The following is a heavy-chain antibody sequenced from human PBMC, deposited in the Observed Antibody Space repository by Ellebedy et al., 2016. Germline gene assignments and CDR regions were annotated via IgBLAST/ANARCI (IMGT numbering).Heavy chain of an antibody. Sequence: GESLKISCSAAGFNLNTIAMHWVRQAPGKELEYVSSITDNGLRTHYADSVKGRFTISRDKNTLYLQMSSLRAEDTALYYCVKDRAGSYAFDIWGQGTMVTVSS. J-gene: IGHJ3*02. D-gene: IGHD3-10*01. CDR2: ITDNGLRT. CDR1: GFNLNTIA. CDR3: VKDRAGSYAFDI. V-gene: IGHV3-64D*06.